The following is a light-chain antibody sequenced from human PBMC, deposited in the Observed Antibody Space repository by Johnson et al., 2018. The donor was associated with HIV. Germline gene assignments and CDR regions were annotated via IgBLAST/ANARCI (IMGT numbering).Light chain of an antibody. CDR2: ENN. J-gene: IGLJ1*01. Sequence: QSVLTQPPSVSAAPGQKVTISCSGSSSNIGNNYVSWYQQLPGTAPKLLVYENNKRPSGIPDRFSGSKSGTSATLGISGLKAGDEAEYYCLAWDDSLSVLFGTGTKVTVL. CDR3: LAWDDSLSVL. CDR1: SSNIGNNY. V-gene: IGLV1-51*02.